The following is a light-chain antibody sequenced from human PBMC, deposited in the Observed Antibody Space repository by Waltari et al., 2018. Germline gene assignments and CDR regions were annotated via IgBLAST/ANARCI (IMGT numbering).Light chain of an antibody. V-gene: IGLV2-8*01. J-gene: IGLJ2*01. CDR3: NSYAGTNTMV. CDR2: DVT. CDR1: SSDIGGYNC. Sequence: QSALTQPASVSGSPGQSITISCSGTSSDIGGYNCVSWYQQHPGKAPKLMIYDVTKRPSGVPDRFSGSKSGNTAYLTVSGLQAEDEADCYCNSYAGTNTMVFGGGTKLTVL.